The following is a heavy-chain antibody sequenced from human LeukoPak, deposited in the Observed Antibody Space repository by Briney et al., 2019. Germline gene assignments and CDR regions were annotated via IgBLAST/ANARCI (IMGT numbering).Heavy chain of an antibody. V-gene: IGHV4-59*12. Sequence: PSETLSLTCTVSGGSISNYYWSWIRQPPGKGLEWIGYIYYSGSTYYNPSLKSRVTISVDTSKNQFSLKLSSVTAADTAVYYCARSTLLVVVAAPFDYWGQGTLVTVSS. D-gene: IGHD2-15*01. CDR2: IYYSGST. J-gene: IGHJ4*02. CDR1: GGSISNYY. CDR3: ARSTLLVVVAAPFDY.